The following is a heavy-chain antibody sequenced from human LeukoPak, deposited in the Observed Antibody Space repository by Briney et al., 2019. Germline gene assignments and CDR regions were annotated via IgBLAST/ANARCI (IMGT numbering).Heavy chain of an antibody. CDR3: ARADYSNYEFDY. D-gene: IGHD4-11*01. Sequence: PSETLSLTCTVSGGSISSSSYYWGWIRQPPGKGLEWIGSIYYSGSTYYNPSLKSRVTISVDTSKNQFSLKLSFVTAADTAVYYCARADYSNYEFDYWGQGTLVTVSS. CDR1: GGSISSSSYY. CDR2: IYYSGST. V-gene: IGHV4-39*07. J-gene: IGHJ4*02.